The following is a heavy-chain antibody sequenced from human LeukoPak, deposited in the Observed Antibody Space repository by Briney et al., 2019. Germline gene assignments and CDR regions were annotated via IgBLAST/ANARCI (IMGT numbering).Heavy chain of an antibody. CDR3: ARHRVGYCSGGSCYSGGGNNYYYMDV. CDR1: GYSFTSYW. CDR2: IYPGDSHT. J-gene: IGHJ6*03. Sequence: GESLKISCKGSGYSFTSYWIGWVRQMLGKGLEWMGIIYPGDSHTRYSPSFQGQVTISADKSISTAYLQWSSLKASDTAMYYCARHRVGYCSGGSCYSGGGNNYYYMDVWGKGTTVTVSS. D-gene: IGHD2-15*01. V-gene: IGHV5-51*01.